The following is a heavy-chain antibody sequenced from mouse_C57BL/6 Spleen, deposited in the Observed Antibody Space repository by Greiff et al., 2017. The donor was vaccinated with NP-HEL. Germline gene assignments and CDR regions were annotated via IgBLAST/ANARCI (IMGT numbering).Heavy chain of an antibody. Sequence: QVHVKQSGAELVKPGASVKLSCKASGYTFTEYTIHWVKQRSGQGLEWIGWFYPGSGSIKYNEKFKDKATLTADKSSSTVYMELSRLTSEDSAVYFCARHVITTVVAGGYFDVWGTGTTVTVSS. CDR3: ARHVITTVVAGGYFDV. V-gene: IGHV1-62-2*01. CDR2: FYPGSGSI. CDR1: GYTFTEYT. J-gene: IGHJ1*03. D-gene: IGHD1-1*01.